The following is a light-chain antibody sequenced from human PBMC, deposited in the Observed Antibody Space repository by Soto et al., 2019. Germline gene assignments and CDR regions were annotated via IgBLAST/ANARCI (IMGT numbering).Light chain of an antibody. J-gene: IGKJ1*01. CDR3: QQYYSTPPWT. V-gene: IGKV4-1*01. Sequence: DIVMTHSPDSLAVSLGERATINCKSSQSVLYSSNNKNYLAWYQQKPGQPPKLLIYWASTRESGVPDRFSGSGSGTDLTLTISSLQAEDVAVYYCQQYYSTPPWTFGQGTKVEIK. CDR2: WAS. CDR1: QSVLYSSNNKNY.